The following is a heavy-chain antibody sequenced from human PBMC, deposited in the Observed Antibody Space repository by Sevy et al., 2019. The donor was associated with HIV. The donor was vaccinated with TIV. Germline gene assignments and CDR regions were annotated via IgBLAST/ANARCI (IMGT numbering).Heavy chain of an antibody. CDR3: ARDRGYYYDSSGPYDAFDI. Sequence: GGSLRLSCSASGFTFSDYYMSWIRQAPGKGLEWVAVIWYDGSNKYYADSVKGRFTISRDNSKNTLYLQMNSLRAEDTAVYYCARDRGYYYDSSGPYDAFDIWGQGTMVTVSS. CDR2: IWYDGSNK. V-gene: IGHV3-33*08. J-gene: IGHJ3*02. D-gene: IGHD3-22*01. CDR1: GFTFSDYY.